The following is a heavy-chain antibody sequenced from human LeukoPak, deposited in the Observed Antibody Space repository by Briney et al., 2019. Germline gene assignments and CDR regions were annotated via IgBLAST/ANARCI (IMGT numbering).Heavy chain of an antibody. J-gene: IGHJ3*01. CDR2: IYYSGST. CDR3: AGDRAPSCCGGNGYGAGNDNCFDF. D-gene: IGHD2-15*01. V-gene: IGHV4-59*01. CDR1: GGSISSYY. Sequence: SETLSLTCTVSGGSISSYYWSWIRQPPGKGLEWIGYIYYSGSTNYNPSLKSRVTISVDTSKNQFSLKLSSVTAADTAVYYCAGDRAPSCCGGNGYGAGNDNCFDFWGQGKMVTVSS.